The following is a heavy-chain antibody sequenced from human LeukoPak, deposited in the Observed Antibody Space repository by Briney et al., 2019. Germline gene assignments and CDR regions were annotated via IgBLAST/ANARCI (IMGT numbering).Heavy chain of an antibody. CDR3: ARPGIVGAKFQIAFDI. CDR1: GCSFTSYW. Sequence: GESLKISCKGSGCSFTSYWIGWVRQMPGKGLEWMGIICPGDSDTRYSPSFQGQVTISADKSISTAYLQWSSLKASDTAMYYCARPGIVGAKFQIAFDIWGQGTMVTVSP. J-gene: IGHJ3*02. CDR2: ICPGDSDT. D-gene: IGHD1-26*01. V-gene: IGHV5-51*01.